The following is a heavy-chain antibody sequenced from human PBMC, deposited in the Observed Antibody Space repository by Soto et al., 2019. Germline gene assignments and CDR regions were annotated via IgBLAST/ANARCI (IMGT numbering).Heavy chain of an antibody. V-gene: IGHV3-30-3*01. CDR3: ARDVHDSSGYIDY. Sequence: GGSLRLSCAASGFTLSSYAMHWVRQAPGKGLEWVAVISYDGSNKYYADSVKGRFTISRDNSKNTLYLQMNSLRAEDTAVYYCARDVHDSSGYIDYWGQGALVTVSS. J-gene: IGHJ4*02. CDR2: ISYDGSNK. D-gene: IGHD3-22*01. CDR1: GFTLSSYA.